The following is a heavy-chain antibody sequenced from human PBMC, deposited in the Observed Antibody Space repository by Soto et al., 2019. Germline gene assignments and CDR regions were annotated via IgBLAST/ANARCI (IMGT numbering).Heavy chain of an antibody. CDR3: ARDTVTTSDDAFDI. CDR2: VYYSGST. Sequence: QVQLQESGPGLVKPSETLSLTCTVSGGSISSYYWTWIRQPPGKRLEWIGYVYYSGSTNYNPSLKSRVTISVDMSKNQFSLQLSSVTAADTAVYYCARDTVTTSDDAFDIWGQGTMVTVSS. V-gene: IGHV4-59*01. CDR1: GGSISSYY. J-gene: IGHJ3*02. D-gene: IGHD4-17*01.